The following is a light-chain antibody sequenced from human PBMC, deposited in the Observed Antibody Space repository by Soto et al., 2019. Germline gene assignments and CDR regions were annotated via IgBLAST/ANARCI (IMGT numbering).Light chain of an antibody. J-gene: IGKJ1*01. CDR1: QSVSSSY. V-gene: IGKV3-20*01. Sequence: EIVLTQSPGTLSLSPGERATLSCRASQSVSSSYLAWYQQKPGQAPRLLIYGASSRATGIPDRFSGSGSGTDFTLTISRLEPEDFAVYYCQQYGGWTFGQGTKV. CDR3: QQYGGWT. CDR2: GAS.